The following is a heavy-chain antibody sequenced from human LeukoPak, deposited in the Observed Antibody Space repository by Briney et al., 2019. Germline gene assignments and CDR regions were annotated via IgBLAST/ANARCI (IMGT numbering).Heavy chain of an antibody. V-gene: IGHV1-46*01. CDR2: INPSGGST. CDR3: ASLGGRWLQGDAFDI. D-gene: IGHD5-24*01. J-gene: IGHJ3*02. Sequence: ASVKVSCKASGYTFTGYYMHWVRQAPGQGLEWMGIINPSGGSTSYAQKFQGRVTMTRDTSTSTVYMELSSLRSEDTAVYYCASLGGRWLQGDAFDIWGQGTMVTVSS. CDR1: GYTFTGYY.